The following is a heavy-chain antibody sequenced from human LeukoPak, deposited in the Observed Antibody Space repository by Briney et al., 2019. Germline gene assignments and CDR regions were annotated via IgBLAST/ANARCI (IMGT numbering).Heavy chain of an antibody. J-gene: IGHJ4*02. D-gene: IGHD6-19*01. CDR2: ISFSSTHI. V-gene: IGHV3-21*01. Sequence: GGSLRLSCAASGFIFSNYGMSWVRQAPGKGLEWVSSISFSSTHIYYADSIQGRFTISRDNAKNSLYLQMNSLRAEDTAVYYCARDQSQWLVPYDYWGQGTLVTVSS. CDR3: ARDQSQWLVPYDY. CDR1: GFIFSNYG.